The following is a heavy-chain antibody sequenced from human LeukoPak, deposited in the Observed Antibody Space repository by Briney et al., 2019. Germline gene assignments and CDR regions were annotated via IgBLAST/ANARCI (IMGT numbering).Heavy chain of an antibody. CDR1: GYSFTSYW. V-gene: IGHV1-69*01. D-gene: IGHD3-22*01. CDR2: IIPIFGTA. CDR3: ATNYDSSGPRGDYGMDV. Sequence: PGESLKISCKGSGYSFTSYWIGWVRQAPGQGLEWMGGIIPIFGTANYAQKFQGRVTITADESTSTAYMELSSLRSEDTAVYYCATNYDSSGPRGDYGMDVWGQGTTVTVSS. J-gene: IGHJ6*02.